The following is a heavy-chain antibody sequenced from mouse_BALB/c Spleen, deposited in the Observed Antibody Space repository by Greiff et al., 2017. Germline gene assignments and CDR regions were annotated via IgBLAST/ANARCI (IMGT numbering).Heavy chain of an antibody. D-gene: IGHD3-3*01. CDR3: ARGRDADY. Sequence: EVQLQESGPGLVKPSQSLSLTCSVTGYSITSGYYWNWIRQFPGNKLEWMGYISYDGSNNYNPSLKNRISITRDTSKNQFFLKLNSVTTEDTATYYCARGRDADYWGQGTTLTVSS. CDR2: ISYDGSN. J-gene: IGHJ2*01. CDR1: GYSITSGYY. V-gene: IGHV3-6*02.